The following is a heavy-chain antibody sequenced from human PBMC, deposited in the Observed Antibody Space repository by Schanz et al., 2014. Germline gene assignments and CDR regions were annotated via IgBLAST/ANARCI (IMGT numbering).Heavy chain of an antibody. CDR1: GFIFSSDY. CDR2: INSDGTTP. Sequence: EVQLVEFGGGLVQPGGSLRLSCAASGFIFSSDYMHWVRQAPGKGLVWVSCINSDGTTPTYADSVKGRFTISRDNAKNTVSLQMTSLRVDETAVYFCVRARPQSGSYPWDWGQGTLVTVSS. D-gene: IGHD3-22*01. J-gene: IGHJ4*02. CDR3: VRARPQSGSYPWD. V-gene: IGHV3-74*01.